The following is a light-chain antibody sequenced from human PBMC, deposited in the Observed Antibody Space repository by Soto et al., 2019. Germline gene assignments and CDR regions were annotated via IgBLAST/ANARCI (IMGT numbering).Light chain of an antibody. V-gene: IGKV3-11*01. CDR3: QQRSNWPSWT. CDR2: DAS. Sequence: VLTQSPATLSLSPGDRATLSCRASQSVSSYLAWYQQKPGQAPRLLIYDASNRAAGIPARFSGSGSGTDFTLTISSLEPEDFAVYYCQQRSNWPSWTFGQGTKVEIK. CDR1: QSVSSY. J-gene: IGKJ1*01.